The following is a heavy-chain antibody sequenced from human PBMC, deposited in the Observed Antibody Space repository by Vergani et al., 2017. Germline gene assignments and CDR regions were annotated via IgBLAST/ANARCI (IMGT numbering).Heavy chain of an antibody. V-gene: IGHV1-18*01. Sequence: QVQLVQSGAEVKKPGASVKVSCKASGYTFTSYGISWVRQAPGQGLEWMGWISAYNGNTSYAQKLQGRVTMTTDTSTSTAYMELRSLRSDDTAVYYCAGDQSRYCGGGSCYWFDPWGQGTLVTVSS. CDR3: AGDQSRYCGGGSCYWFDP. D-gene: IGHD2-15*01. CDR1: GYTFTSYG. CDR2: ISAYNGNT. J-gene: IGHJ5*02.